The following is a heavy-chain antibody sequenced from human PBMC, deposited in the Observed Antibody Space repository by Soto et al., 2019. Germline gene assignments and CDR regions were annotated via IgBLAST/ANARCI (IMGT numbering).Heavy chain of an antibody. CDR3: ARDHLGIAAGDFDL. CDR2: ISSGRPDI. Sequence: PGGSLRLACAASGFIFDTYNMNWVRQAPGKGLEWVASISSGRPDIFYADSVRGRFTISRDDAKKSLFLQMNSLRADDTAVYYCARDHLGIAAGDFDLWGQGTLVTVSS. CDR1: GFIFDTYN. D-gene: IGHD6-19*01. J-gene: IGHJ4*02. V-gene: IGHV3-21*01.